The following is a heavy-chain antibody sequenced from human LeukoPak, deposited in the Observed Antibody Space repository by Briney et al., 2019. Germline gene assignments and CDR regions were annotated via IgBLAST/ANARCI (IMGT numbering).Heavy chain of an antibody. CDR2: INPKSGGT. V-gene: IGHV1-2*02. CDR3: AREGHCSGGSWLDF. Sequence: RASVKVSCKASGYTFTGYYIHWVRQAPGQGLEWMGCINPKSGGTNYAQKFQGRVTMTSDTSIAAIYMELSRLTSDDTAQYYCAREGHCSGGSWLDFWGQGTLVTVSS. CDR1: GYTFTGYY. J-gene: IGHJ4*02. D-gene: IGHD2-15*01.